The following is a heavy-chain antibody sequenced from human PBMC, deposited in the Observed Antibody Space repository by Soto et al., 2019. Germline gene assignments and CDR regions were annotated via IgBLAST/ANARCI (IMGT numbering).Heavy chain of an antibody. D-gene: IGHD4-17*01. CDR3: ATHTHPYGDYDGPNWFDP. J-gene: IGHJ5*02. CDR1: GYTLTELS. CDR2: FDPEDGET. V-gene: IGHV1-24*01. Sequence: QVQLVQSGAEVKKPGASVKVSCKVSGYTLTELSMHSVRQAPGKGLEWMGGFDPEDGETIYAQKFQGRVTMTEDTSTDTAYMELSSLRSEDTAVYYCATHTHPYGDYDGPNWFDPWGQGTLVTVSS.